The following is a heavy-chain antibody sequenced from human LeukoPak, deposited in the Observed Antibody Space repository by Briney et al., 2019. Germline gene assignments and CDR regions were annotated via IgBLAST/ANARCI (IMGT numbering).Heavy chain of an antibody. Sequence: SVKVSCKASGYTFSSNAINWVRQAPGQGLEWMGGIIPIFGTANYAQKFQGRVTITADKSTSTVYMELNSLKSEDTAVYYCARGWDYDSGGRPTAYVYWGQGTLVTVSS. CDR2: IIPIFGTA. D-gene: IGHD3-22*01. J-gene: IGHJ4*02. CDR3: ARGWDYDSGGRPTAYVY. CDR1: GYTFSSNA. V-gene: IGHV1-69*06.